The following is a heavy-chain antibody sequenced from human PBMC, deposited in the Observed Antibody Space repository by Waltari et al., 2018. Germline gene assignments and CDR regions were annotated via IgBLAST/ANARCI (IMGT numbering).Heavy chain of an antibody. CDR3: ARDREAVAVTPDC. CDR2: ISSSSSTR. V-gene: IGHV3-48*01. CDR1: GFTFTSYL. J-gene: IGHJ4*02. Sequence: VQLVEPGAVLVQPGGSLRLSCPGSGFTFTSYLMLRLCQAPGKGLEWSAYISSSSSTRYYADSVKGRFTISRDNAKNSLYLQMNSLRAEDTAVYYCARDREAVAVTPDCWGQGTLVTVSS. D-gene: IGHD6-19*01.